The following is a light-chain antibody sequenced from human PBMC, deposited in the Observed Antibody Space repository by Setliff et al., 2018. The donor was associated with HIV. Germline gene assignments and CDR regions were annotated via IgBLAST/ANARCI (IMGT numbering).Light chain of an antibody. CDR3: SSYTSTSTRV. J-gene: IGLJ1*01. V-gene: IGLV2-14*02. CDR2: DVT. CDR1: SSDVGSYNL. Sequence: QSVLTQHASVSGSPGQSITISCTGTSSDVGSYNLVSWYQQHPGKAPKLMIYDVTNRPSGISDRFSGSKSANTTSLTISGLQADDEADYYCSSYTSTSTRVFGTGTKVTVL.